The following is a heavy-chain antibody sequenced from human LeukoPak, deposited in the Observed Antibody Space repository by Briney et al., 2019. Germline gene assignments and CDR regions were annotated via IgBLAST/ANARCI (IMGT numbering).Heavy chain of an antibody. V-gene: IGHV3-23*01. J-gene: IGHJ4*02. CDR2: ISGSGGST. D-gene: IGHD3-9*01. Sequence: GGSLRLSCAASGFTFSSYAMSWVRQAPGKGLEWVSAISGSGGSTYYADSAKGRFTISRDNSKNTLYLQMNSLRAEDTAVYYCALYGYFDWLSHFDYWGQGTLVTVSS. CDR1: GFTFSSYA. CDR3: ALYGYFDWLSHFDY.